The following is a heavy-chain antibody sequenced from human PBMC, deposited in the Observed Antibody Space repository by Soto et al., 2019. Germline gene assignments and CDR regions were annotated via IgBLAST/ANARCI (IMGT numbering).Heavy chain of an antibody. CDR1: GGSISSGDYY. V-gene: IGHV4-30-4*01. Sequence: SETLSLTCTVSGGSISSGDYYWCWIRQPPGKGLEWIGYIYYSGSTYYNPSLKSRVTISVDTSKNQFSLELSSVTAADTAVYCCARAGYSSIGKEYYGMDVWGQGTTVTVSS. J-gene: IGHJ6*02. D-gene: IGHD6-13*01. CDR2: IYYSGST. CDR3: ARAGYSSIGKEYYGMDV.